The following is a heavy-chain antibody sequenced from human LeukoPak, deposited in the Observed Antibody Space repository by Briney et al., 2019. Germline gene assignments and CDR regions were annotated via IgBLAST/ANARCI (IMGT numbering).Heavy chain of an antibody. J-gene: IGHJ4*02. Sequence: PSETLSLTCTVSGGSISSYYWSWSRQPPGKGLEWIGYIYYTGSTSYNPSLKSRVTISVDTSKNQFSLKLNSVTAADTAVYYCARVSGYDWESFYDYWGQGTLVTVSS. CDR2: IYYTGST. V-gene: IGHV4-59*01. D-gene: IGHD5-12*01. CDR1: GGSISSYY. CDR3: ARVSGYDWESFYDY.